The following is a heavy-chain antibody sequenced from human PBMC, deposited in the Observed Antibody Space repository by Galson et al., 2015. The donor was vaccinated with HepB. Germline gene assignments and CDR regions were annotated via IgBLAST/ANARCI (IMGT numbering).Heavy chain of an antibody. V-gene: IGHV5-51*01. CDR3: ARNGYCSDGACYGFDF. J-gene: IGHJ4*02. D-gene: IGHD2-15*01. Sequence: SGAEVKKPGESLKISCQGSRHSFTNYWIGWVRQMPGKGLEWMGIIYPGDSDTRYSPSFQGQVTMSIDKSISTAYLHWSSLKASDTAIYYCARNGYCSDGACYGFDFWGQGTLVTVSS. CDR2: IYPGDSDT. CDR1: RHSFTNYW.